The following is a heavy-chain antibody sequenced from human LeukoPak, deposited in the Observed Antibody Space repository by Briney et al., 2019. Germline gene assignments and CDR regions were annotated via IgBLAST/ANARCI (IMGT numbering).Heavy chain of an antibody. CDR1: GYTFTGYY. CDR2: INPNSGGT. CDR3: ARDLQWPDAFDI. D-gene: IGHD6-19*01. J-gene: IGHJ3*02. Sequence: ASVKVSCKATGYTFTGYYMHWVRQAPGQGLEWMGWINPNSGGTNYAQKFQGRVTMTRDTSISTAYMELSRLRSDDTAVYYCARDLQWPDAFDIWGQGTMVTVSS. V-gene: IGHV1-2*02.